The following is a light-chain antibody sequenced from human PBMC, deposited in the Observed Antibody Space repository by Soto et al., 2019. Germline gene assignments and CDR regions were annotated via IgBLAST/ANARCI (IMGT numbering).Light chain of an antibody. J-gene: IGKJ1*01. V-gene: IGKV3-15*01. CDR3: HQYNNWPRT. Sequence: EVAVTQSPATLSVSPGERVTLSCRASQSVSSNLAWYQQNPGRAPRLLIYGASTRATGIPARFSGSGSGTEFTLTISSLQSEDFAVYYCHQYNNWPRTFGRGTKVEIK. CDR2: GAS. CDR1: QSVSSN.